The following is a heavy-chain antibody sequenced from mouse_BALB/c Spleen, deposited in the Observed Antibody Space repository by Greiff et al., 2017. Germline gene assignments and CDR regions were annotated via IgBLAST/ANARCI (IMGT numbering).Heavy chain of an antibody. V-gene: IGHV1-18*01. D-gene: IGHD2-1*01. CDR1: GYSFTGYT. Sequence: EVQLQQSGPELVKPGASMKISCKASGYSFTGYTMNWVKQSHGKNLEWIGLINPYNGGTSYNQKFKGKATLTVDKSSSTAYMELLSLTSEDSAVYYCARTSYGNYGDYYAMDYWGQGTSVTVSA. CDR2: INPYNGGT. J-gene: IGHJ4*01. CDR3: ARTSYGNYGDYYAMDY.